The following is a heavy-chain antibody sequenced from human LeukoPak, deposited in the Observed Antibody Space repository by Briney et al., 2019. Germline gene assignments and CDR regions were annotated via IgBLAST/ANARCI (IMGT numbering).Heavy chain of an antibody. V-gene: IGHV3-43*01. CDR2: INWDGDIT. CDR1: GFTFDDYT. CDR3: AKGNILTGPPDY. Sequence: QPGGSLRLSCAASGFTFDDYTMHWVRQPPGKGLEWVSLINWDGDITYYADSVKGRFIISRDNSKNSLYLQMNSLRTDDTALYYCAKGNILTGPPDYWGQGTLVTVSS. J-gene: IGHJ4*02. D-gene: IGHD3-9*01.